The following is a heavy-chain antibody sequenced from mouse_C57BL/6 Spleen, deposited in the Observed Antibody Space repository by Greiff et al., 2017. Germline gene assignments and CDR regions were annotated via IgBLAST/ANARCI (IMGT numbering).Heavy chain of an antibody. Sequence: QVHVKQSGAELVRPGASVTLSCKASGYTFTDYEMHWVKQTPVHGLEWIGAIDPETGGTAYTQKFKGKAILTADKSSSTAYMELRSLTSEDSAVYYCTREGIYYDYDGFAYWGQGTLVTVSA. V-gene: IGHV1-15*01. CDR3: TREGIYYDYDGFAY. CDR1: GYTFTDYE. J-gene: IGHJ3*01. D-gene: IGHD2-4*01. CDR2: IDPETGGT.